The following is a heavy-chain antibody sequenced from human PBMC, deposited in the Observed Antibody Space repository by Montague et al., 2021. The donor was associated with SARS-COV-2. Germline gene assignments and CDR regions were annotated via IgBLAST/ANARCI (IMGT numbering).Heavy chain of an antibody. Sequence: SLRLSCAASGFTFSSYGMHWVRQAPGKGLEWVAVIWYDGSNKYXXXSVKGRFTISRDNSKNTLYLQPNSLRAEDTAVYYCARETVAAGIDYWGQGTLVTVSS. V-gene: IGHV3-33*01. D-gene: IGHD6-13*01. CDR3: ARETVAAGIDY. CDR2: IWYDGSNK. J-gene: IGHJ4*02. CDR1: GFTFSSYG.